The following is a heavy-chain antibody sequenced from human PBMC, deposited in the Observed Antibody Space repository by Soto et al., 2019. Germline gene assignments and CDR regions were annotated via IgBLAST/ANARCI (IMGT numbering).Heavy chain of an antibody. V-gene: IGHV3-7*05. CDR2: INQDGSEQ. J-gene: IGHJ3*02. CDR3: ASLAPYSGWGGFDI. Sequence: EVQLVESGGGLVQPGGSLRLSCAASRFTFSNYWMSWVRQAPGKGLEWVANINQDGSEQYFVDSLKGRFSISRDNARNSLYLQLNSLRAEDTAVYYCASLAPYSGWGGFDIWGQGTMVTVSS. D-gene: IGHD2-15*01. CDR1: RFTFSNYW.